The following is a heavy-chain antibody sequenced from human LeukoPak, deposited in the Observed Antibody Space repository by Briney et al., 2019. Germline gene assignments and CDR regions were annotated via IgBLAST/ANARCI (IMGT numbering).Heavy chain of an antibody. D-gene: IGHD5-24*01. J-gene: IGHJ6*03. CDR2: IRYDGSNK. Sequence: PGGSLRLSCAASGFTFSSYGMHWVRQAPGKGLEWVAFIRYDGSNKYYADSVKGRFTISRDNSKNTLYLQMNSLRAEDTAVYYCARELRGYNRLRTYYYYMDVWGKGTTVTVSS. V-gene: IGHV3-30*02. CDR1: GFTFSSYG. CDR3: ARELRGYNRLRTYYYYMDV.